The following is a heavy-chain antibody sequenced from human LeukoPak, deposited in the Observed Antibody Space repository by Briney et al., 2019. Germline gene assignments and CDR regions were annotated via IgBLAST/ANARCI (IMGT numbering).Heavy chain of an antibody. CDR2: IYSGGST. CDR1: GFTVSSNY. D-gene: IGHD3-9*01. Sequence: PGGSLRLSCAASGFTVSSNYMSWVRQAPGKGLEWVSVIYSGGSTYYADSVKGRFTISRDNSKNTLYLQMNSLRAEDTAVYYCARGVLRYFDWFQINLNWFDPWGQGTLVTVSS. V-gene: IGHV3-66*01. J-gene: IGHJ5*02. CDR3: ARGVLRYFDWFQINLNWFDP.